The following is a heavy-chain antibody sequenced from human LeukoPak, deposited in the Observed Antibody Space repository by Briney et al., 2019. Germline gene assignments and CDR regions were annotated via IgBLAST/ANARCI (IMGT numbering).Heavy chain of an antibody. J-gene: IGHJ4*02. D-gene: IGHD2-2*01. Sequence: PSETLSLTCAVYGGSFTGYYWSWIRQPPGKGLEWIGEIKYSGTTKYNPSLKSRATMSVDTSKNQFSLKLSSVTAADTAVYYCARVFIVVVLTPTYYFDYWGQGALVTVSS. CDR1: GGSFTGYY. V-gene: IGHV4-34*01. CDR2: IKYSGTT. CDR3: ARVFIVVVLTPTYYFDY.